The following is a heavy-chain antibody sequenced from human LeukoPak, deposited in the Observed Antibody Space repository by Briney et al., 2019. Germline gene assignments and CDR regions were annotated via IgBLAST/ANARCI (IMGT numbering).Heavy chain of an antibody. V-gene: IGHV4-34*01. CDR3: AGSPRRYINSWYRMYYFDY. CDR2: INHSGST. D-gene: IGHD6-13*01. Sequence: TPSETLSLTCAVYGGSFSVYYWSWIRQPPGKGLEWIGEINHSGSTNYNPSLKSRVTISVDTSKNQFSLKVSSVTAADTAVYYCAGSPRRYINSWYRMYYFDYWGQGTLVTVSS. CDR1: GGSFSVYY. J-gene: IGHJ4*02.